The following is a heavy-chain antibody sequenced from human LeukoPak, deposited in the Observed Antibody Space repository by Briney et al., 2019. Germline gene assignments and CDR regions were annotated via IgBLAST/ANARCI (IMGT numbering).Heavy chain of an antibody. D-gene: IGHD6-19*01. Sequence: SETLSLTCTVSGASISGYYWSWIRQPPGKRLEWIGYIISTGTINYNPSLKSRVTISVDTSKNQFSLKLSSVTATDTAVYYCARDETYSSDWQSNHYYYYMDVWGKGTTVTVSS. V-gene: IGHV4-4*08. CDR3: ARDETYSSDWQSNHYYYYMDV. CDR1: GASISGYY. J-gene: IGHJ6*03. CDR2: IISTGTI.